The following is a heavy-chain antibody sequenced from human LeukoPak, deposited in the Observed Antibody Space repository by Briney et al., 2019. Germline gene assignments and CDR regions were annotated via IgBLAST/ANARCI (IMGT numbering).Heavy chain of an antibody. V-gene: IGHV3-33*01. CDR3: AREEVVTATHTSMDV. Sequence: PGRSLRLSCAASGFTFSSYGMHWVRQAPGKGLEWVAVIWYDGSNKYYADSVKGRFTISRDNSKNTLYLQMNSLRAEDTAVYYCAREEVVTATHTSMDVWGKGTTVTVSS. D-gene: IGHD2-21*02. CDR1: GFTFSSYG. CDR2: IWYDGSNK. J-gene: IGHJ6*03.